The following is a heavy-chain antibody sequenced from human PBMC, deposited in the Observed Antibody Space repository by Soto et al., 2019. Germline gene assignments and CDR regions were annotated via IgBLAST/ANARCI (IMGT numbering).Heavy chain of an antibody. V-gene: IGHV4-30-4*01. CDR3: ARASAYTATDFDY. J-gene: IGHJ4*02. D-gene: IGHD2-2*02. CDR1: GGSISSGDYY. Sequence: SETLSLTCTVSGGSISSGDYYWCCIRQPPGKGLEWIGSMFYSGNTHYHPALRSRLTISVDTSNNQFSLKLSSVTAADTAVYYCARASAYTATDFDYWGQGTLVTVSS. CDR2: MFYSGNT.